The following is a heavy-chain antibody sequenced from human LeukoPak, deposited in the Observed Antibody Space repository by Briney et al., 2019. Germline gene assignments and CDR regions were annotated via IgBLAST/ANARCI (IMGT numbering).Heavy chain of an antibody. CDR3: AKDDGSRSYSVY. V-gene: IGHV4-59*01. CDR1: GGSISSYY. CDR2: IYHSGST. D-gene: IGHD1-26*01. J-gene: IGHJ4*02. Sequence: PSETLSLPCTVSGGSISSYYWSWIRQPPGKGLEWIGYIYHSGSTNYNPSLKSRVTISVDTSKNQFSLKLSSVTAADTAVYYCAKDDGSRSYSVYWGQGTLVTASS.